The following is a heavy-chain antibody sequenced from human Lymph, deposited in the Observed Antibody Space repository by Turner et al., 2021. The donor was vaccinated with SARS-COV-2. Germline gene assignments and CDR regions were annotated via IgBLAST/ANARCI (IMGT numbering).Heavy chain of an antibody. V-gene: IGHV3-23*01. D-gene: IGHD3-22*01. CDR2: ISGSGGDT. Sequence: EVQLLESGGGLVQPGGSLRLSCAASGFTFSSYAMSWVRQAPGRGLEWVSAISGSGGDTYYADSVEGRFTISRDNSKNTLYLQMNSLRAEDTAVYYCAKGVRGAMIVVVIPYFDYWGQGTLVTVSS. CDR1: GFTFSSYA. CDR3: AKGVRGAMIVVVIPYFDY. J-gene: IGHJ4*02.